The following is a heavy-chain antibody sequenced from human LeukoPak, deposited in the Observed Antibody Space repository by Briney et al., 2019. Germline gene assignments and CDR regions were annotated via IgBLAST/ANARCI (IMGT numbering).Heavy chain of an antibody. D-gene: IGHD6-13*01. CDR3: ARDRSSSWYQNFDY. Sequence: PGGSLRLSCAASGFTFSSYWMSWVRQAPGKGLEWVANIKQDGSEEYYVDSVKGRFTISRDNAKNSLYLQMNSLRAEDTAVYYCARDRSSSWYQNFDYWGQGTLVTVSS. V-gene: IGHV3-7*01. CDR1: GFTFSSYW. J-gene: IGHJ4*02. CDR2: IKQDGSEE.